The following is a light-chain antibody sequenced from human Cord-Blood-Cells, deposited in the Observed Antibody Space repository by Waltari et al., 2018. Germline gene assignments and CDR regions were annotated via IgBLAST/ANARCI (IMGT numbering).Light chain of an antibody. J-gene: IGKJ1*01. CDR2: KAS. Sequence: DIQMTQSPSTLSASVGDRVTITCRASQSISSWLDWYQQQPGTAPKLLIYKASSLESGVPSRCSGSGSGTEFTLTISSLQHDDFATYYCQQYNSYSRTFGQGTKVEIK. V-gene: IGKV1-5*03. CDR3: QQYNSYSRT. CDR1: QSISSW.